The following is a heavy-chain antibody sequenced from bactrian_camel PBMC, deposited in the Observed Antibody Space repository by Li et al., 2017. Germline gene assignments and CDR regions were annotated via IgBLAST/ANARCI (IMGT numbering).Heavy chain of an antibody. D-gene: IGHD2*01. J-gene: IGHJ4*01. CDR3: TTAEGSGTFLSRY. V-gene: IGHV3S6*01. CDR1: GFSFSSYG. Sequence: QVQLVESGGGLVQPGGSLRLSCAASGFSFSSYGMSWVRQTPEKGLEWVAGIYSAGTSTWYTDSVKERFTIFRDNDKNTLYLQMNSLKSEDTALYYCTTAEGSGTFLSRYWGQGTQVTVS. CDR2: IYSAGTST.